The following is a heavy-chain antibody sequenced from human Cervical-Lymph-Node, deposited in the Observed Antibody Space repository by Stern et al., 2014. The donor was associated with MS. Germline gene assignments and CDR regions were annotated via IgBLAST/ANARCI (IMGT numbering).Heavy chain of an antibody. CDR2: IYLDDDK. V-gene: IGHV2-5*02. CDR3: AVRLTLYSTSWYSMHYFDY. CDR1: GFSLSTSGVG. Sequence: SGPTLVKPTQTLTLTCTFSGFSLSTSGVGVGWIRQPPGKALEWLALIYLDDDKRYSPSLKSRLTITKDTSKNQVVLTMTNMDPVDTATYYCAVRLTLYSTSWYSMHYFDYWGQGTLVTVSS. D-gene: IGHD6-13*01. J-gene: IGHJ4*02.